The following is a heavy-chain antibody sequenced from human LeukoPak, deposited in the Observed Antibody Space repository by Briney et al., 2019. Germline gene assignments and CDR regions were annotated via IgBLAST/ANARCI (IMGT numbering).Heavy chain of an antibody. Sequence: SVKVSSKASGGTFISYVLSWVRQAPGQGLEWMGRIIPILGIANYAQKFQGRVTITADKSTSTAYMELSSLRSEDTAVYYCAGEDPAMVIVYWGQACLVTVSS. CDR2: IIPILGIA. V-gene: IGHV1-69*04. CDR3: AGEDPAMVIVY. CDR1: GGTFISYV. J-gene: IGHJ4*01. D-gene: IGHD5-18*01.